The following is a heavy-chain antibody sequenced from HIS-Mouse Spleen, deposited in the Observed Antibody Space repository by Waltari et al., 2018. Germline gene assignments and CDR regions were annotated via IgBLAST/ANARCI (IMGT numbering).Heavy chain of an antibody. D-gene: IGHD6-13*01. Sequence: QLQLQESGPGLVKPSETLSLTCTVSGGSISISRYQWCGSRQPPGKGLEWIGRIYYSGSTYSNPSLKSRVTISVDTSKNQFSLKLSSVTAADTAVYYCAREIPYSSSWYDWYFDLWGRGTLVTVSS. J-gene: IGHJ2*01. CDR1: GGSISISRYQ. CDR3: AREIPYSSSWYDWYFDL. CDR2: IYYSGST. V-gene: IGHV4-39*07.